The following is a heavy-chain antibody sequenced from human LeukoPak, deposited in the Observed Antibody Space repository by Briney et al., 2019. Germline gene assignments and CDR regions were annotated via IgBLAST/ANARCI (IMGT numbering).Heavy chain of an antibody. CDR3: ARGRGCSSMSCYPVY. Sequence: GGSLRLSCAASGFSFSGYSINWVRQAPGKGLEWVSSISPSSIYIYYADSLKGRFTISRDNAKNSLYLQMNSLRAEDTAVYYCARGRGCSSMSCYPVYWGQGTLVTVSS. CDR2: ISPSSIYI. J-gene: IGHJ4*02. D-gene: IGHD2-2*01. CDR1: GFSFSGYS. V-gene: IGHV3-21*01.